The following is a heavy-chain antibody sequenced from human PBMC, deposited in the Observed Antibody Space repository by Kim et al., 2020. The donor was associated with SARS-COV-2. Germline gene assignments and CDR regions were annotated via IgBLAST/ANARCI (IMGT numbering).Heavy chain of an antibody. CDR2: LGPQYGET. CDR3: APERFTRVVIYSLYY. D-gene: IGHD3-22*01. Sequence: RQTTGKGLQWMGRLGPQYGETVYARTVQGWVTMAEDPAAGTADLEQSSLKSEDTAVYSCAPERFTRVVIYSLYYWGQGTLLTVSS. J-gene: IGHJ4*02. V-gene: IGHV1-24*01.